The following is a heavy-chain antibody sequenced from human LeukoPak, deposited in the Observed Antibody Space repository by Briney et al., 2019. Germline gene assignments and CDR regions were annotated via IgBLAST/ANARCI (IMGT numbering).Heavy chain of an antibody. CDR1: GYTFTSYD. CDR3: ARGTRYSETDY. CDR2: MNPNSGNT. V-gene: IGHV1-8*01. J-gene: IGHJ4*02. Sequence: GASVKVSCKASGYTFTSYDINWVRQATGQGLEWMGWMNPNSGNTGYAQKFQGRDTTTRNTSISTAYMELSSLRSEDTAVYYCARGTRYSETDYWGQGTLVTVSS. D-gene: IGHD5-12*01.